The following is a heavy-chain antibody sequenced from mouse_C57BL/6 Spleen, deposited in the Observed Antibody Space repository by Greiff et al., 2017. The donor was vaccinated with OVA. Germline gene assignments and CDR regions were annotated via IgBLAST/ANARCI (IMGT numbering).Heavy chain of an antibody. CDR1: GYTFTNYW. CDR2: IYPGGGYT. CDR3: ARVGGPYAMDY. V-gene: IGHV1-63*01. J-gene: IGHJ4*01. Sequence: VKLQESGAELVRPGTSVKMSCKASGYTFTNYWIGWAKQRPGHGLEWIGDIYPGGGYTNYNEKFKGKATLTADKSSSTAYMQFSSLTSEDSAIYYCARVGGPYAMDYWGQGTSVTVSS.